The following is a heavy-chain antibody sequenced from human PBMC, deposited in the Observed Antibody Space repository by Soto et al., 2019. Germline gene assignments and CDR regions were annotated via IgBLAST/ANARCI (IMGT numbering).Heavy chain of an antibody. CDR3: ARGGYANRYFDY. CDR1: EYTFTSYY. J-gene: IGHJ4*02. CDR2: INPSGGST. D-gene: IGHD5-12*01. V-gene: IGHV1-46*03. Sequence: ASVKVSCKASEYTFTSYYLHWVRQAPGQGLEWMGIINPSGGSTSYAQKFQGRVTMTRDTSTSTVYMELSSLRSEDTAVYYCARGGYANRYFDYWGQGTLVTVSS.